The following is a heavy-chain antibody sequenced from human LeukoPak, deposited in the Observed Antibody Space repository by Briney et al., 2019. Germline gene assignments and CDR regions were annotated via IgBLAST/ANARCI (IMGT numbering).Heavy chain of an antibody. CDR3: ASLAVAGLSEGY. J-gene: IGHJ4*02. D-gene: IGHD6-19*01. CDR1: GGSFSGYY. V-gene: IGHV4-34*01. CDR2: INHSGST. Sequence: SETLSLTCAVYGGSFSGYYWSWIRQPPGKGLEWIGEINHSGSTYYNPSLKSRVTISVDTSRNQFSLKLSSVTAADTAVYYCASLAVAGLSEGYWGQGTLVIVSS.